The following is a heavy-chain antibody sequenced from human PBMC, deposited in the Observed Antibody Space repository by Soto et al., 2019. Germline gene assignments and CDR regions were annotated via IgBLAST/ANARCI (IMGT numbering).Heavy chain of an antibody. CDR2: IYWDNDK. CDR3: AHRVTYSTNYSVGWFDP. Sequence: QITLKESGPALMEPTQTLTLTCSFSGLSLSTPGVGVGWLRQAPGKALECLAIIYWDNDKRYNPSLKTRLTITKXXSXNXXVFTMTYMEPVDTAIYYCAHRVTYSTNYSVGWFDPWGQGTLVTVS. CDR1: GLSLSTPGVG. V-gene: IGHV2-5*02. J-gene: IGHJ5*02. D-gene: IGHD4-4*01.